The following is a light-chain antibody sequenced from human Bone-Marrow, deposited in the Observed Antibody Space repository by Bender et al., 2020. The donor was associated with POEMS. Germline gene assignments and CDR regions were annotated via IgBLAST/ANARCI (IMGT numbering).Light chain of an antibody. CDR1: SSDVGGYDH. J-gene: IGLJ1*01. Sequence: QSALTQPRSVSGSPGQSVTISCTGTSSDVGGYDHVSWYQQHPGKAPKLMIYDVTKRPSGVPDRFSGSKSGNTASLTVSGLQPEDEAEYYCCSYAGSNTYVFGTGTEVTVL. CDR2: DVT. CDR3: CSYAGSNTYV. V-gene: IGLV2-11*01.